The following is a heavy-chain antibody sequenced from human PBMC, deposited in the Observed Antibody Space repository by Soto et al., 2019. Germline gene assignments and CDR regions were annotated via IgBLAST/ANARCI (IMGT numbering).Heavy chain of an antibody. CDR2: ISTSGSTV. CDR1: RLTFSTYE. J-gene: IGHJ4*02. D-gene: IGHD2-2*01. Sequence: EVQLVESGGALVQPGGSLRLSCAASRLTFSTYEMNWVRQAPGKGLEWVSYISTSGSTVYYADSVKGRFTISRDNTRNSLYLQMNSLRDEDTALYYCVRYCSTTLCNGVATRTFDYWGQGTLVTVSS. CDR3: VRYCSTTLCNGVATRTFDY. V-gene: IGHV3-48*03.